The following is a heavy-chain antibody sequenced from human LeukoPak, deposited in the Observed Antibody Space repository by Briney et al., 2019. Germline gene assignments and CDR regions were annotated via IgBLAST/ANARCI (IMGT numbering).Heavy chain of an antibody. D-gene: IGHD3-3*01. CDR1: GYTFTSYG. Sequence: GASVKVSCKASGYTFTSYGISWVRQAPGQGLEWMGWISAYNGNTNYAQKLQGRVTMTTDTSTSTAYMELRSLRSDDTAVYYCARDLTLITIFGVVSPSYFDYWGQGTLVTVSS. J-gene: IGHJ4*02. CDR2: ISAYNGNT. V-gene: IGHV1-18*01. CDR3: ARDLTLITIFGVVSPSYFDY.